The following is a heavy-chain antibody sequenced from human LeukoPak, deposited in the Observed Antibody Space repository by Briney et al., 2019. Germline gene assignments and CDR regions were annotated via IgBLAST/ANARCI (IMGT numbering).Heavy chain of an antibody. D-gene: IGHD6-19*01. CDR3: AKGPLYSSGCLYY. Sequence: GGSLRLSCAASGFTFDDYTMHWVRQAPGKGLEWVSAISGSGGSTYYADSVKGRFTISRDNSKNTLYLQMNSLRAEDTAVYYCAKGPLYSSGCLYYWGQGTLVTVSS. V-gene: IGHV3-23*01. CDR2: ISGSGGST. J-gene: IGHJ4*02. CDR1: GFTFDDYT.